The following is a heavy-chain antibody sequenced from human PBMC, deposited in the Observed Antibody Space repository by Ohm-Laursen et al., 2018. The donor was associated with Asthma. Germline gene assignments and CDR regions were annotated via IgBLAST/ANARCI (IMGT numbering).Heavy chain of an antibody. CDR1: GFTFSSYA. D-gene: IGHD3-22*01. CDR3: AKDYYDSSGYYTVLDY. J-gene: IGHJ4*02. V-gene: IGHV3-23*01. CDR2: ISGSGGST. Sequence: SLRLSCAASGFTFSSYAMSWVRQAPGKGLEWVSAISGSGGSTYYADSVKGRFTISRDNSKNTLYLQMNSLRAEDTAVYYCAKDYYDSSGYYTVLDYWGQGTLVTVSS.